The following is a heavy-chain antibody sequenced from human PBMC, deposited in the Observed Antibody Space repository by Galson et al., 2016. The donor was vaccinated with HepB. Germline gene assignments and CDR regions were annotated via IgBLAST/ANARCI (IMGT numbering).Heavy chain of an antibody. D-gene: IGHD3-10*01. J-gene: IGHJ5*02. CDR1: GFSLSTNGMG. V-gene: IGHV2-5*02. CDR3: AHSRHSYGLGGHGFDP. Sequence: PALVKPTQTLTLTCTFSGFSLSTNGMGVGWIRQPPGKALEWPALIYWDDDKRYSPSLKSRLTITKDTSKNQVVLTMTNMDPVDTATYYCAHSRHSYGLGGHGFDPWGPGTLVTVSS. CDR2: IYWDDDK.